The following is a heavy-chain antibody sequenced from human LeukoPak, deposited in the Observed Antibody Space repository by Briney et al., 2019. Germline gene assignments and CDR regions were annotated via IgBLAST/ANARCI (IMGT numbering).Heavy chain of an antibody. D-gene: IGHD6-6*01. Sequence: GGSLRLSCAASGFTFSSYGMHWVRQAPGKGLEWVAVISYDGSNKYYADSVKGRFTISRDNSKNTLYLQMNSLRAEDTAVYYCAKDRRETSSTDAFDIWGQGTMVTVSS. CDR2: ISYDGSNK. V-gene: IGHV3-30*18. CDR1: GFTFSSYG. CDR3: AKDRRETSSTDAFDI. J-gene: IGHJ3*02.